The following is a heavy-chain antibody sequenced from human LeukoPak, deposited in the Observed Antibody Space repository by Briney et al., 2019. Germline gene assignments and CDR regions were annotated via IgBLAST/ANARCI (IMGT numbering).Heavy chain of an antibody. J-gene: IGHJ4*02. D-gene: IGHD1-26*01. V-gene: IGHV3-21*01. Sequence: GGALRLSCAASGFTFSSYSMNWGRPAPGEGLGWVSSISSSSYIYYADSVKGRFTISRDNAKNSLYLQMNSLRAEDTAVYYCAREWELLEAFDYWGQGTLVTVSS. CDR1: GFTFSSYS. CDR3: AREWELLEAFDY. CDR2: ISSSSYI.